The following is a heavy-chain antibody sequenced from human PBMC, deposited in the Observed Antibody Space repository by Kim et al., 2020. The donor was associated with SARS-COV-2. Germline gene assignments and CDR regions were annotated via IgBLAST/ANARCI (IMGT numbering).Heavy chain of an antibody. CDR2: INPNRGGT. D-gene: IGHD7-27*01. J-gene: IGHJ4*02. Sequence: ASVKVSCKASGYTFTGYYMHWVRQAPGQGLEWMGRINPNRGGTNYAQKFQGRVTMTRDTSINTAYMVLTRLRSEDTAVYYCASFDTGDLDYWGQGTLVTV. V-gene: IGHV1-2*06. CDR1: GYTFTGYY. CDR3: ASFDTGDLDY.